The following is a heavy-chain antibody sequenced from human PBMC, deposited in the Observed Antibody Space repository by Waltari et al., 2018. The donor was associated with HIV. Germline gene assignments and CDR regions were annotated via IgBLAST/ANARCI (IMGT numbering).Heavy chain of an antibody. J-gene: IGHJ3*01. Sequence: QVQLQQWGAGLLKPSETVSLTCAVYGGSFSGYYWSWLLLPPAQGLEWIGEINHSGSTNYNPSLKSRVTISVDTSKNQFSLNVTSVTAADTAVFYCARSLQMSITTTGTYGDAFDFWGQGTMVTVSS. CDR2: INHSGST. CDR3: ARSLQMSITTTGTYGDAFDF. V-gene: IGHV4-34*02. CDR1: GGSFSGYY. D-gene: IGHD6-13*01.